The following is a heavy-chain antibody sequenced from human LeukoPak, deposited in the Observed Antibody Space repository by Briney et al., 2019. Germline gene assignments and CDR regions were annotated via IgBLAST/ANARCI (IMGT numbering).Heavy chain of an antibody. J-gene: IGHJ6*02. CDR1: GYAFTSYD. V-gene: IGHV1-8*01. Sequence: ASVKVSCRASGYAFTSYDINWVRQATGQGLEWMGWMNPNSGNTGYAQKFQGRVTMTRNTSISTAYMELSSLRSEDTAVYYCAGSARAYSGSTYYYYGMDVWGQGTTVTVSS. D-gene: IGHD3-10*01. CDR2: MNPNSGNT. CDR3: AGSARAYSGSTYYYYGMDV.